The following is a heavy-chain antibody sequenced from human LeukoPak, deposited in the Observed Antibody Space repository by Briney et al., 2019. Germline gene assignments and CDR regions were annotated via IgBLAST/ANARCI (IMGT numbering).Heavy chain of an antibody. V-gene: IGHV4-34*01. J-gene: IGHJ6*03. Sequence: SETLSLTCAVYGGSFSGYYWSWIRQPPGKGLEWIGEINHSGSTNYNPSLKSRVTISVDTSKNQFSLKLSSVTAADTAVYYCARAAVKVNKRYYYYMDVWGKGTTVTVSS. CDR1: GGSFSGYY. CDR3: ARAAVKVNKRYYYYMDV. D-gene: IGHD4-11*01. CDR2: INHSGST.